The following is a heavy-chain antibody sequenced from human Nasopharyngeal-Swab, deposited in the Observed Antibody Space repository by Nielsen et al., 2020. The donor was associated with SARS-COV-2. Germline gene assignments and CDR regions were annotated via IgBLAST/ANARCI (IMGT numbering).Heavy chain of an antibody. CDR2: INAGNGNT. CDR1: RYSFTSYA. J-gene: IGHJ6*02. V-gene: IGHV1-3*01. Sequence: SVNVSYKPSRYSFTSYALHWVRQAPGQRLEWMGWINAGNGNTKYSPKFQGRVPITRDTFASTAYMELSSLRSEDTAVYYCARGAYSSGWYGSYNYYYGMDVWGQGTTVTVSS. CDR3: ARGAYSSGWYGSYNYYYGMDV. D-gene: IGHD6-19*01.